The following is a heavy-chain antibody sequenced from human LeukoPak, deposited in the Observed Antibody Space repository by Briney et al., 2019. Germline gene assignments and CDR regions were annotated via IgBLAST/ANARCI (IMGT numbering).Heavy chain of an antibody. D-gene: IGHD3-22*01. V-gene: IGHV3-64*04. CDR2: INNNGEST. CDR1: GFTFSTYA. J-gene: IGHJ4*02. CDR3: VRELPPVVQYYFDY. Sequence: GGSQRLSCSASGFTFSTYAMHWVRQAPGKGLEYVSAINNNGESTYYTDSVKGRFTISRDNSRNTLYLQMNSLRAEDTAVYYCVRELPPVVQYYFDYWGPGTLVTVSS.